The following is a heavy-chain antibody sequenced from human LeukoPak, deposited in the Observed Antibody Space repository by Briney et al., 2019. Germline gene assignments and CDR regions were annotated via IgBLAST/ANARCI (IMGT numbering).Heavy chain of an antibody. Sequence: GGALRLSCAASGFTLSNYWMSWVRQAPGKGLEGVSYINSSGSTIYYADSVQGRFTTSRDNSKKTLYLQMNSLRAEDTAVYYCAKRGYCRGGTCFSHDGFDIWGQGTMVTVSS. D-gene: IGHD2-15*01. CDR3: AKRGYCRGGTCFSHDGFDI. CDR2: INSSGSTI. CDR1: GFTLSNYW. J-gene: IGHJ3*02. V-gene: IGHV3-48*01.